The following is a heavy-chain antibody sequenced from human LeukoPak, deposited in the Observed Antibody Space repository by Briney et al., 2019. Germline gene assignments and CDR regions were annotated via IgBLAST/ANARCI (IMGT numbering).Heavy chain of an antibody. CDR1: GYSFISYG. CDR2: ISAYNGNI. D-gene: IGHD3-16*02. V-gene: IGHV1-18*01. Sequence: GASVKVSCTASGYSFISYGISWVRQAPGQGLEWMGSISAYNGNINYAQKLQGRVTMTTDTSTSTAYMELRSLRSDDTAVYYCAREYYDYVWGSYRGYYFDYWGQGTLVTVSS. CDR3: AREYYDYVWGSYRGYYFDY. J-gene: IGHJ4*02.